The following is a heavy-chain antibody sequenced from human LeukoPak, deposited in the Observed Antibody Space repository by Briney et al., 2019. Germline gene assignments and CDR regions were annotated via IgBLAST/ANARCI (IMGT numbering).Heavy chain of an antibody. Sequence: PSETLSLTCTVSGGSISSYYWGWIRQPPGKGLEWIGSIYYRGSTYYNPSLKSRVTISVDTSKNQFSLKLSSVTAADTAVYYCARSDSSGYYNPIDYWGQGTLVTVSS. J-gene: IGHJ4*02. CDR3: ARSDSSGYYNPIDY. V-gene: IGHV4-39*07. CDR1: GGSISSYY. D-gene: IGHD3-22*01. CDR2: IYYRGST.